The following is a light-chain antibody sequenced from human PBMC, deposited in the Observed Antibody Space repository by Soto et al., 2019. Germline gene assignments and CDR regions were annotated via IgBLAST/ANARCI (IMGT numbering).Light chain of an antibody. CDR2: EVY. CDR1: GSDVGAYNF. Sequence: QSVLTQPPSASGSPGQSVTISCTGTGSDVGAYNFVSWYQHHPGKAPQALIYEVYKRPSGVPDRFSGSKSGNTASLTVSGLQTEDEADYYCSSYAGSNNLVVSGGGTKLTVL. J-gene: IGLJ2*01. V-gene: IGLV2-8*01. CDR3: SSYAGSNNLVV.